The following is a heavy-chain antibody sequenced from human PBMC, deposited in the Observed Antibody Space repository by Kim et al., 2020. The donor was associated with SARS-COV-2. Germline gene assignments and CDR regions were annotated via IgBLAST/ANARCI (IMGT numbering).Heavy chain of an antibody. J-gene: IGHJ6*02. CDR2: INPSGGST. D-gene: IGHD2-2*01. CDR1: GYTFTSYY. V-gene: IGHV1-46*01. CDR3: AREEYCSSTSCSRGYESYYYYYGMDV. Sequence: ASVKVSCKASGYTFTSYYMHWVRQVPGQGLEWMGIINPSGGSTNYAQKFQGRVTMTRDTSTSTVYMELSSLRSEDTAVYYCAREEYCSSTSCSRGYESYYYYYGMDVWGQGTTVTVSS.